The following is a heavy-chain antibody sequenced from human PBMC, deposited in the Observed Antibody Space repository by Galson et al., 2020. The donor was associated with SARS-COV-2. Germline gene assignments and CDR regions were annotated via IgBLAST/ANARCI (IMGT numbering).Heavy chain of an antibody. D-gene: IGHD4-17*01. CDR2: IHYSGSI. V-gene: IGHV4-31*03. CDR1: GGSISSGGYY. CDR3: ARKRPDYGGGFNS. J-gene: IGHJ4*02. Sequence: SEPLSLTCTVSGGSISSGGYYWTWIRQRPGTGLEWIGYIHYSGSIHDNPSLRSRLSISIDTSQNQFSLKLASVTAEDTAVYYCARKRPDYGGGFNSWGQGTLVTVSS.